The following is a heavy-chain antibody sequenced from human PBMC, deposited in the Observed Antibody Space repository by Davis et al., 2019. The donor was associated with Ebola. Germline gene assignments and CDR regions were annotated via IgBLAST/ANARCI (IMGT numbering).Heavy chain of an antibody. CDR3: ARVRGWYVPFDY. CDR1: GFTFSSYS. Sequence: GGSLRLSCAASGFTFSSYSMNWVRQAPGKGLEWVSYISSSGSTIYYADSVKGRFTISRDNAKNSLYLQMNSLRAEDTAVYYCARVRGWYVPFDYWGQGTLVTVSS. J-gene: IGHJ4*02. CDR2: ISSSGSTI. D-gene: IGHD6-19*01. V-gene: IGHV3-48*04.